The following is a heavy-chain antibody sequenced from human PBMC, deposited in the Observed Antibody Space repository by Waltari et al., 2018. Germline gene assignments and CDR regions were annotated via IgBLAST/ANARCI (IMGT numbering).Heavy chain of an antibody. CDR1: GFTFSYYY. J-gene: IGHJ3*02. CDR2: ISISGSSI. V-gene: IGHV3-11*01. CDR3: ARVGTWAFDI. Sequence: QVQLVESGGGLVKPGGSLRLSCAASGFTFSYYYMSWIRQPPGKGLDWISYISISGSSIYYADSRKGRFTISRDNAKNSLYLQMNSLRAEDTAVYYCARVGTWAFDIWGQGTMVTVSS.